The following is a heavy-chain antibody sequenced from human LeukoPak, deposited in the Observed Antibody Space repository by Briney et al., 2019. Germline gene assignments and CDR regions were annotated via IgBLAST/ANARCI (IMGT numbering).Heavy chain of an antibody. CDR1: GGSISSSSYY. V-gene: IGHV4-39*07. CDR3: ARARYYDFWSGYYYYFDY. CDR2: IYYSGST. J-gene: IGHJ4*02. D-gene: IGHD3-3*01. Sequence: PSETLSLTCTVSGGSISSSSYYWGWIRQPPGKGLEWIGSIYYSGSTYYNPSLKSRVTISVDTSKNQFSLKLSSVTAADTAVYYCARARYYDFWSGYYYYFDYWGQGTLVTVSS.